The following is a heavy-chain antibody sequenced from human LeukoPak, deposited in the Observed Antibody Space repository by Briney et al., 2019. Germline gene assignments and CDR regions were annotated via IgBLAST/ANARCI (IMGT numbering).Heavy chain of an antibody. D-gene: IGHD3-10*01. Sequence: PSETLSLTCTVSGGSISSHYWSWIRQPAGKGLEWIGRIYTSGSTNYNPSLKSRVTMSVDTSKNQFSLKLSSVTAADTAVYYCARGGHGSGSYYFDYWGQGTLVTVSS. CDR3: ARGGHGSGSYYFDY. J-gene: IGHJ4*02. V-gene: IGHV4-4*07. CDR2: IYTSGST. CDR1: GGSISSHY.